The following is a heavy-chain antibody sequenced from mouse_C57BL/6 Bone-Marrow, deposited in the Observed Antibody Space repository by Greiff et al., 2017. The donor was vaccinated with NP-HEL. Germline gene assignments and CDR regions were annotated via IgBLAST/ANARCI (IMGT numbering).Heavy chain of an antibody. CDR3: AGGNYWYFDV. Sequence: VQLQQSGGGLVKPGGSLKLSCAASGFTFSDYGMHWVRQAPEKGLEWVAYISSGSSTIYYADTVKGRFTISRDNAKNTLFLQMTSLRSEDTAMYYCAGGNYWYFDVWGTGTTVTVSS. J-gene: IGHJ1*03. D-gene: IGHD1-1*01. CDR1: GFTFSDYG. CDR2: ISSGSSTI. V-gene: IGHV5-17*01.